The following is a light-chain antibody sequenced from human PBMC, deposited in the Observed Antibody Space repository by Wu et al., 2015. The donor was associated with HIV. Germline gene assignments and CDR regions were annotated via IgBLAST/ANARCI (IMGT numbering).Light chain of an antibody. CDR2: AAS. Sequence: DIQMTQSPSSLSASVGDKVTITCRASQAIRNSVAWLQQRPGQAPKLLLYAASTLEDGVPSRFSGTGYATDFTLTISGLQPEDFATYYCQQHSSIPYSFGPGDQAGHQT. CDR1: QAIRNS. V-gene: IGKV1-NL1*01. CDR3: QQHSSIPYS. J-gene: IGKJ2*03.